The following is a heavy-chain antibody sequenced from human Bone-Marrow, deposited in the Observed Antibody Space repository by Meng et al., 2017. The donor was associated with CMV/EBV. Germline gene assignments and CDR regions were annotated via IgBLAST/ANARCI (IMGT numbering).Heavy chain of an antibody. V-gene: IGHV4-59*01. D-gene: IGHD2-2*02. Sequence: SETLSLTCTVSGGSINSYYWSWIRQPPGKGLEWIGYIYYSGSTNYNPPLTSRVTISVDTSKNQFSLKLNSVTAADTAIYYCARVRYCSSTSCYTDLDWYFDLWGRGTLVTVSS. J-gene: IGHJ2*01. CDR3: ARVRYCSSTSCYTDLDWYFDL. CDR2: IYYSGST. CDR1: GGSINSYY.